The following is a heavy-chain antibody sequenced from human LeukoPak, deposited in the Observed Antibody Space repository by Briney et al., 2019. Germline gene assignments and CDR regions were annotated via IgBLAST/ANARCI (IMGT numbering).Heavy chain of an antibody. Sequence: ASVKVSCKASGYTFTSYDINWVRQATGQGLEWMGWMNPNSGNTGYAQKFQGRVTITRNTSISTAYMELSSLRSEDTAVYYCARVGRTYYDFWSGYLGTDWFDPWGQGTLVTVSS. J-gene: IGHJ5*02. CDR1: GYTFTSYD. D-gene: IGHD3-3*01. CDR3: ARVGRTYYDFWSGYLGTDWFDP. CDR2: MNPNSGNT. V-gene: IGHV1-8*03.